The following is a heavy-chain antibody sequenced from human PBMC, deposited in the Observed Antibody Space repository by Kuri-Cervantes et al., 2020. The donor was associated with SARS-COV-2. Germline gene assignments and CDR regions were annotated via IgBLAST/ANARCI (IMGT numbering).Heavy chain of an antibody. J-gene: IGHJ4*02. Sequence: GGSLRLSCKGSGYSFTSYWIGWVRQMPGKGLEWMGIIYPGDSDTRYSPSFQGQVTTSADKSISTAYLQWSSLKASDTAMYYCARRVADSSGSSDYWGQGTLVTVSS. CDR3: ARRVADSSGSSDY. CDR1: GYSFTSYW. CDR2: IYPGDSDT. V-gene: IGHV5-51*01. D-gene: IGHD3-22*01.